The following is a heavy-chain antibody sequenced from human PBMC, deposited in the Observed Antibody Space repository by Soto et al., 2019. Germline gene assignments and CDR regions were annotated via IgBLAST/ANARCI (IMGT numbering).Heavy chain of an antibody. CDR3: ATLGYCSGGSCPKVNNWFDP. CDR2: IYHSGST. CDR1: GGSISSSNL. J-gene: IGHJ5*02. D-gene: IGHD2-15*01. Sequence: PSETLSLTCAVSGGSISSSNLWSWVRQPPGKGLEWIGEIYHSGSTNYNPSLKSRVTISVDKSKNQFSLKLSSVTAADTAVYYCATLGYCSGGSCPKVNNWFDPWGQGTLVTVSS. V-gene: IGHV4-4*02.